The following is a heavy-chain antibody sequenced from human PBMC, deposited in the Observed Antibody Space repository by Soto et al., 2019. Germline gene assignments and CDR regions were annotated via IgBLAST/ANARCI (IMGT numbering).Heavy chain of an antibody. Sequence: PAASVKVSCKVSGYTLTELSMHWVRQAPGKGLEWMGGFDPEDGETIYAQKFQGRVTMTEDTSTDTAYMELSSLRSEDTAVYYCAINHPXSSFFDYWGQGTLVTVSS. CDR2: FDPEDGET. CDR1: GYTLTELS. J-gene: IGHJ4*02. CDR3: AINHPXSSFFDY. D-gene: IGHD3-10*01. V-gene: IGHV1-24*01.